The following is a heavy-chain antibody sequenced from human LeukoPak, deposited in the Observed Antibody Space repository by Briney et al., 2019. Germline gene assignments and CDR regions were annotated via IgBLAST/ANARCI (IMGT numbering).Heavy chain of an antibody. V-gene: IGHV3-23*01. J-gene: IGHJ5*02. CDR3: ARVKGFNWFDP. CDR1: GFTFSSYA. CDR2: ISGSGGST. Sequence: GGSLRLSCAASGFTFSSYAMSWVRQAPGKGLEWVSAISGSGGSTYYADSVKGRFTISRDNSKNSLYLQMNSLRAEDTAVYYCARVKGFNWFDPWGQGTLVTVSS.